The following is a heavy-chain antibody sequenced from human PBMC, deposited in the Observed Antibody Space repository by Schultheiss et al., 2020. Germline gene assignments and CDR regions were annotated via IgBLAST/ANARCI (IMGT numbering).Heavy chain of an antibody. CDR3: ARVGLRSWFDP. CDR1: GGTFSSYT. CDR2: IIPILGIA. D-gene: IGHD5/OR15-5a*01. J-gene: IGHJ5*02. V-gene: IGHV1-69*02. Sequence: SVKVSCKASGGTFSSYTISWVRQAPGQGLEWMGRIIPILGIANYAQKFQGRVTITADKSTSTAYMELSSLRSEDTAVYYCARVGLRSWFDPWGQGTLVTVYS.